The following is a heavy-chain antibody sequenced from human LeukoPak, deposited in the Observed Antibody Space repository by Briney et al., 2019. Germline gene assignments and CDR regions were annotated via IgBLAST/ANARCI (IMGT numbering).Heavy chain of an antibody. J-gene: IGHJ6*03. CDR2: IIPIFDRP. V-gene: IGHV1-69*01. Sequence: SVKVACKASGDTFSSYAISWVRQAPGQGLEWMGAIIPIFDRPNYAQRFQGRVSITADESTRTAYMDLSSLRFEDTAVYHCATKTAGLAAAGTWDYYYYYMDVWGKGTTVTVSS. CDR1: GDTFSSYA. D-gene: IGHD6-13*01. CDR3: ATKTAGLAAAGTWDYYYYYMDV.